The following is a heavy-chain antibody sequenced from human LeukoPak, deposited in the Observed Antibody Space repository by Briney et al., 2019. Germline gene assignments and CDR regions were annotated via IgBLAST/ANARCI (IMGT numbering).Heavy chain of an antibody. Sequence: PSETLSLTCAVYGGSFSGYYWSWIRQPPGKGLEWIGEINHSGNTNYNPPLKSRVTISVDTSKNQFSLELSSVTAADTAVYYCARGPYDSSRDWGQGTLVTVSS. D-gene: IGHD3-22*01. CDR3: ARGPYDSSRD. CDR2: INHSGNT. CDR1: GGSFSGYY. J-gene: IGHJ4*02. V-gene: IGHV4-34*01.